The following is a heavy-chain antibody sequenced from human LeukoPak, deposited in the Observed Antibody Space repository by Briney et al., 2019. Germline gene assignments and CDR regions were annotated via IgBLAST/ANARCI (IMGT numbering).Heavy chain of an antibody. CDR1: GGSFSGYY. D-gene: IGHD6-19*01. J-gene: IGHJ4*02. CDR3: ARKTRKQSSLDY. V-gene: IGHV4-34*01. Sequence: SETLSLTCAVYGGSFSGYYWSWIRQPPGKGLEWIGEINHSGSTNHNPSLKSRVTISVDTSKNQFSLKLSSVTAADTAVYYCARKTRKQSSLDYWGQGTLVTVSS. CDR2: INHSGST.